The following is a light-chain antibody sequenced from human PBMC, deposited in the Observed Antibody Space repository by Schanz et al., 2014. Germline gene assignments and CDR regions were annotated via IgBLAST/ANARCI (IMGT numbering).Light chain of an antibody. CDR1: SSDVGGYKY. CDR3: SSYRRTATVAV. Sequence: QSALTQPPSASGSPGQSVTISCTGTSSDVGGYKYVSWYQQHPGKAPKLMIYDVTKRPSGVPDRFSGSKSGNTASLTISGLQAEDEADYYCSSYRRTATVAVFGTGTKLTVL. CDR2: DVT. J-gene: IGLJ1*01. V-gene: IGLV2-8*01.